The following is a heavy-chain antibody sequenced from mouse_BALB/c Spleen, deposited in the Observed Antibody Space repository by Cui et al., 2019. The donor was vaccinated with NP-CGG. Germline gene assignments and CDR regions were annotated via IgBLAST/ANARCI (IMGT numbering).Heavy chain of an antibody. CDR2: IDPNSGGT. Sequence: QVQLQQPVPELVKPGASANLFCKASGYTFTSYWMHWVKQRPGRGLEWIGRIDPNSGGTKYNEKFKSKATLTVDKPSSTAYMQLCSLTSEDSAVYYCARYDYYGSSYFDYWGQGTTLTVSS. CDR3: ARYDYYGSSYFDY. J-gene: IGHJ2*01. V-gene: IGHV1-72*01. CDR1: GYTFTSYW. D-gene: IGHD1-1*01.